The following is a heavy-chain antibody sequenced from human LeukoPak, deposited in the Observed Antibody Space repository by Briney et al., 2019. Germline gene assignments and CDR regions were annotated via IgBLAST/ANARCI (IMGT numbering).Heavy chain of an antibody. CDR3: ARGNPTITMAWGNAFDI. V-gene: IGHV4-34*01. Sequence: PSETLSLTCGVSGMSFNFYSWTWIRQTPGKGLEWIGECNPSGDTNYNPSLKTRVTISVDTSKNQFSLNLRSVTVGDTAVYYCARGNPTITMAWGNAFDIWGRGAMVTVSS. J-gene: IGHJ3*02. D-gene: IGHD3-10*01. CDR1: GMSFNFYS. CDR2: CNPSGDT.